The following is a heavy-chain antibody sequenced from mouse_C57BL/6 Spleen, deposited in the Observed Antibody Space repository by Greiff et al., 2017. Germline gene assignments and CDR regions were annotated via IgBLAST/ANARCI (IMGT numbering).Heavy chain of an antibody. V-gene: IGHV5-9*01. J-gene: IGHJ3*01. D-gene: IGHD2-3*01. CDR3: GGQNDDYSAWFAY. CDR2: ISGGGGNT. Sequence: EVKLMESGGGLVKPGGSLKLSCAASGFTFSSYTMSWVRQTPEKRLEWVATISGGGGNTYYPDSVKGRFTISRDNAKNTLYLQMSSLRSEDTALYYCGGQNDDYSAWFAYWGQGTLVTVSA. CDR1: GFTFSSYT.